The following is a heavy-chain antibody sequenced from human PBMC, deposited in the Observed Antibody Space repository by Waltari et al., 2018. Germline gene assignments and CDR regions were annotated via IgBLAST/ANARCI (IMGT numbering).Heavy chain of an antibody. CDR2: INAGNGNT. CDR1: GYTFTSYA. Sequence: QVQLVQSGAEVKKPGASVKVSCKASGYTFTSYAMHWVRQAPGQRLEWMGWINAGNGNTKYSQKFQGRVTITRDTSASTAYMELSSLRSEDTAVYYCARGVPITIFGVVISAFDIWGQGTMVTVSS. CDR3: ARGVPITIFGVVISAFDI. J-gene: IGHJ3*02. V-gene: IGHV1-3*01. D-gene: IGHD3-3*01.